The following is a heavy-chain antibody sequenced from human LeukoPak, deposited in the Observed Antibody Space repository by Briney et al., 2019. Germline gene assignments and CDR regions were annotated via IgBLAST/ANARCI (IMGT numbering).Heavy chain of an antibody. Sequence: PGGSLRLSCAASGFTFSSYAMHWVRQAPGKGLEWVADISYDGSNKYYADSVKGRFTISRDNSKNTLYLQMNSLRAEDTAVYYCARTRIVGATTGLDYWGQGTLVTVSS. D-gene: IGHD1-26*01. CDR2: ISYDGSNK. CDR3: ARTRIVGATTGLDY. CDR1: GFTFSSYA. J-gene: IGHJ4*02. V-gene: IGHV3-30-3*01.